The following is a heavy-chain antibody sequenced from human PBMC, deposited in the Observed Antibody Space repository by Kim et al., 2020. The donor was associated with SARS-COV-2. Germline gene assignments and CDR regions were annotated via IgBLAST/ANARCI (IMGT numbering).Heavy chain of an antibody. D-gene: IGHD6-19*01. CDR2: ISSSGNTM. CDR1: GFTFSNHS. CDR3: ARVSGRKGPAY. J-gene: IGHJ4*02. Sequence: GGSLRLSCAASGFTFSNHSMNWVRRAPGKGLEWVSYISSSGNTMYYADSVKGRFTISRDNAKNSLYLQMNSLRAEDTAVYYCARVSGRKGPAYWGQGTLV. V-gene: IGHV3-48*04.